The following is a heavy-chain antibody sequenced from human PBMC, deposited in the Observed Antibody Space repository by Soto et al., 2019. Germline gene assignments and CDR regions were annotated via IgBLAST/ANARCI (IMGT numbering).Heavy chain of an antibody. V-gene: IGHV6-1*01. J-gene: IGHJ6*02. Sequence: SQTLSLTCAIPGDSVSSNSAAWNWIRQSPSRGLEWLGRTYYRSKWYNDYAVSVKSRITINPDTSKNQFSLQLNSVTPEDTAVYYCARKAVADYYYYYGMDVWGQGTTVTVSS. D-gene: IGHD6-19*01. CDR3: ARKAVADYYYYYGMDV. CDR2: TYYRSKWYN. CDR1: GDSVSSNSAA.